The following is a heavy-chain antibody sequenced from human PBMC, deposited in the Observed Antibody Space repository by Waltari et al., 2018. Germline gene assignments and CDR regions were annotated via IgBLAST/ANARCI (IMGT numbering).Heavy chain of an antibody. CDR3: ASSGLTGDDGRYFDL. Sequence: QVQLQESGPGLVKPSETLSLTCTVSGGSISSYYWSWIRQPPGKGLEWIGYIYYSGSTNYNPSLKSRVTISVDTSKNQFSLKLSSVTAADTAVYYCASSGLTGDDGRYFDLWGRGTLVTVSS. CDR2: IYYSGST. J-gene: IGHJ2*01. CDR1: GGSISSYY. V-gene: IGHV4-59*01. D-gene: IGHD7-27*01.